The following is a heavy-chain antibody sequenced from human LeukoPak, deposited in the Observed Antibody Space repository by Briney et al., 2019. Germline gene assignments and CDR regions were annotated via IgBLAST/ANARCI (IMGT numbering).Heavy chain of an antibody. CDR1: GYTLTELS. Sequence: GASVKVSCKVSGYTLTELSMHWVRQAPGKGLEWMGGFDSEDGETIYAQKFQGRVTMTEDTSTDTPYMELSSLRSEDTAVYYCATWILRGYSYGYGAPLDYWGQGTLVTVSS. CDR3: ATWILRGYSYGYGAPLDY. J-gene: IGHJ4*02. V-gene: IGHV1-24*01. D-gene: IGHD5-18*01. CDR2: FDSEDGET.